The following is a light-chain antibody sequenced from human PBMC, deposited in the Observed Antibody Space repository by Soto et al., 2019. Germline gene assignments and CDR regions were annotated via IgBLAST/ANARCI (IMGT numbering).Light chain of an antibody. J-gene: IGLJ2*01. CDR1: RSDVGGYNY. CDR2: DVS. CDR3: SSYTSISTLRV. V-gene: IGLV2-14*03. Sequence: QCVLTQPASVSGSPGQSVTISCTGTRSDVGGYNYVSWYQQHPGKVPKLMIYDVSNRPSGASNRFSGSKSGNTASLTISGLQAEAEADYYCSSYTSISTLRVFGGGTKLTVL.